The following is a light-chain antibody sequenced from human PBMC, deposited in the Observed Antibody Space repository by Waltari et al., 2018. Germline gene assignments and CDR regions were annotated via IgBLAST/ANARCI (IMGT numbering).Light chain of an antibody. CDR3: QNHERIPAI. CDR1: QSISRS. Sequence: EIVLTQSPGPLSLSPWERATLSCRASQSISRSLAWYQQKPGQAPRLLIYAASSRDTGSPDRFSGSGSGTDFSLTISRLEPEDFAVYYCQNHERIPAIFGQGTKVDIK. J-gene: IGKJ1*01. V-gene: IGKV3-20*01. CDR2: AAS.